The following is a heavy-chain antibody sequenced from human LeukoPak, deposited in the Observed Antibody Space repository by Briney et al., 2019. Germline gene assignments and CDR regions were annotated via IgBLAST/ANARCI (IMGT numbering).Heavy chain of an antibody. CDR1: GFTFSSYS. CDR3: ARKGYDYGDRNWFDP. J-gene: IGHJ5*02. V-gene: IGHV3-30*04. CDR2: ISYDGDNK. Sequence: GGSLRLSCAASGFTFSSYSMHWVRQAPGKGLEWVAFISYDGDNKYYADSVKGRFTISRDNSKNTLYLQMDSLRAEDTAVYYCARKGYDYGDRNWFDPWGQGTLVTVSS. D-gene: IGHD4-17*01.